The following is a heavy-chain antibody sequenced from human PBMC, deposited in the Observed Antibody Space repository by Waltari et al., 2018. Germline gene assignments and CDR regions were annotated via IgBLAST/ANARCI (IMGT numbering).Heavy chain of an antibody. J-gene: IGHJ5*02. Sequence: QLQLQESGPGLVKPSETLSLTCTVSGGSISSSSYYWGWIRQPPGKGLEWIGSIYYSGSTYYNPSLKSRVTISVDTSKNQFSLKLSSVTAADTAVYYCARPAAAGTSGWFDPWGQGTLVTVSS. V-gene: IGHV4-39*01. CDR1: GGSISSSSYY. D-gene: IGHD6-13*01. CDR2: IYYSGST. CDR3: ARPAAAGTSGWFDP.